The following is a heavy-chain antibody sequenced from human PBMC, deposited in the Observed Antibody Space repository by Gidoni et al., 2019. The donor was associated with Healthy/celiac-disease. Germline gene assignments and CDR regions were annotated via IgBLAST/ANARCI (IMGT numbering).Heavy chain of an antibody. CDR1: GSPVNSYT. J-gene: IGHJ4*02. Sequence: EVQLVESGGGMVKTGGSLRLHCAASGSPVNSYTMTRVRQAPGKGLDCVSSISSSSSYIYYTDSVKGRFTISRDNAKNSLYLQMNSLRPEATAVYYCAREGVGWGVIDYWGQGTLVSVSS. CDR3: AREGVGWGVIDY. D-gene: IGHD3-16*01. V-gene: IGHV3-21*06. CDR2: ISSSSSYI.